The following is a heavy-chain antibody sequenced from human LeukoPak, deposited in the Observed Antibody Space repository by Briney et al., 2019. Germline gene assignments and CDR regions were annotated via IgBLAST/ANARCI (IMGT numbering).Heavy chain of an antibody. J-gene: IGHJ4*02. CDR3: ARRAPAYSSSSVVFDY. V-gene: IGHV4-4*09. Sequence: SETLSLTCTVPGGSISSYYWSWIRQPPGKGLEWIGYIYTSGSTNYNPSLKSRVTISVDTSKNQFSLKLSSVTAADTAVYYCARRAPAYSSSSVVFDYWGQGTLVTVSS. CDR2: IYTSGST. D-gene: IGHD6-6*01. CDR1: GGSISSYY.